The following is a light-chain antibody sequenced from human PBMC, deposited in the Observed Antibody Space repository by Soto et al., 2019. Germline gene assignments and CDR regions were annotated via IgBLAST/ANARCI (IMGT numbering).Light chain of an antibody. CDR2: DSS. V-gene: IGKV3-15*01. J-gene: IGKJ4*01. CDR1: QGIGST. Sequence: EIVLTQSPAALSVSPGERVTLSCRASQGIGSTLAWYQQKPGQTPRLLIYDSSTRAIGIPTRFSGSRSGTEFTLTINGLQSEDFAVYYCQQRNSWPPPTFGGGTRVEI. CDR3: QQRNSWPPPT.